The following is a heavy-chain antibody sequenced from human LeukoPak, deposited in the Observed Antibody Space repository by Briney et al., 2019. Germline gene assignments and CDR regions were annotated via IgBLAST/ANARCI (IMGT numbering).Heavy chain of an antibody. CDR3: ARFFRWVGIVVVPAAMIGGYGY. D-gene: IGHD2-2*01. CDR2: INHSGST. CDR1: GGSFSGYY. Sequence: SETLSLTCAVYGGSFSGYYWSWIRQPPGKGLEWIREINHSGSTNYNPSLKSRVTISVDTSKNQFSLKLSSVTAADTAVYYCARFFRWVGIVVVPAAMIGGYGYWGQGTLVTVSS. J-gene: IGHJ4*02. V-gene: IGHV4-34*01.